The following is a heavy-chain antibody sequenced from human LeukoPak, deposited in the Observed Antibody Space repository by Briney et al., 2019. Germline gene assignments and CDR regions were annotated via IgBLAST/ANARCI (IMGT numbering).Heavy chain of an antibody. V-gene: IGHV4-31*03. D-gene: IGHD5-12*01. CDR2: IYYSGST. CDR1: GGSISSGGYY. CDR3: ARLKRRGYSGYENFDY. J-gene: IGHJ4*02. Sequence: PSETLSLTCTVSGGSISSGGYYWSWLRQHPGKGLEWIGYIYYSGSTYYNPSLKSRVTISVDTSKNQFSLKLSSVTAADTAVYYCARLKRRGYSGYENFDYWGQGTLVTVSS.